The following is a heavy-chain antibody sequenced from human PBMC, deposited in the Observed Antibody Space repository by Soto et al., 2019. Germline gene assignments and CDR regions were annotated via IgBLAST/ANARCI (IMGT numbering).Heavy chain of an antibody. Sequence: TSETLSLTCTVSGGSISSGGYYWSWIRQHPGKGLEWIGYIYYSGSTYYNPSLKSRVTISVDTSKNQFSLKLSSVTAADTAVYYCARGVIDYGMGVWGQGTTVTVSS. CDR1: GGSISSGGYY. J-gene: IGHJ6*02. V-gene: IGHV4-31*03. CDR3: ARGVIDYGMGV. D-gene: IGHD3-16*02. CDR2: IYYSGST.